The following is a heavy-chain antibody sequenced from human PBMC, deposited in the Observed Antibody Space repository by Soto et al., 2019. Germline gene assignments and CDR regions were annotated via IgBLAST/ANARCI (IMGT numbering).Heavy chain of an antibody. CDR1: GGTFSSYA. CDR3: ARAGSGNPLRYYYYRMDV. V-gene: IGHV1-69*13. D-gene: IGHD3-10*01. J-gene: IGHJ6*02. Sequence: GASVKVSCKASGGTFSSYAISWVRQAPGQGLEWMGGIIPIFGTANYAQKFQGRVTITADESTSTAYMELSSLRSEDTAVYYCARAGSGNPLRYYYYRMDVWGQGTTVTVSS. CDR2: IIPIFGTA.